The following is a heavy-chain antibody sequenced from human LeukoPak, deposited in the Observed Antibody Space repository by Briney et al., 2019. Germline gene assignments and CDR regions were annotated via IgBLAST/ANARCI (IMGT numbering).Heavy chain of an antibody. Sequence: SETLSLTCTVSGGSISSYYWSWIRQPPGKGLEWIGYIYYSGSANYNPSLKSRVTISVDTSKNQFSLKLSSVTAADTAVYYCAREILYDSTGYYLWGQGTLVTVSS. D-gene: IGHD3-22*01. CDR2: IYYSGSA. V-gene: IGHV4-59*01. CDR3: AREILYDSTGYYL. CDR1: GGSISSYY. J-gene: IGHJ4*02.